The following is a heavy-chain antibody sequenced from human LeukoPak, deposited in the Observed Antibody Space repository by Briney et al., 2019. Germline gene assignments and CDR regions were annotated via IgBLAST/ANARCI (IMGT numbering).Heavy chain of an antibody. V-gene: IGHV3-21*01. J-gene: IGHJ3*02. D-gene: IGHD1-1*01. CDR2: ISSSSSYI. Sequence: PGGSLRLSCAASGFTFSSYSMNWVRQAPGKGLEWVSSISSSSSYIYYADSVKGRFTISRDNAKNSLYLQMNSLRAEDTAVYYCARGDFRLEMSTTIAFDIWGQGTMVTVSS. CDR3: ARGDFRLEMSTTIAFDI. CDR1: GFTFSSYS.